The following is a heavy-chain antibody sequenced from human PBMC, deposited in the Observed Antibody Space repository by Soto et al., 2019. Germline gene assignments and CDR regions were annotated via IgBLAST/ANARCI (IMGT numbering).Heavy chain of an antibody. CDR2: INHSGST. V-gene: IGHV4-34*01. D-gene: IGHD2-8*01. J-gene: IGHJ6*02. CDR3: ARNVVLMVYAIAYRYGTDV. CDR1: GGSFSGYY. Sequence: TSETLSLTCAVYGGSFSGYYWIWIRQPPGEGLEWIGEINHSGSTNYNPSLKSRVTISVDTSKNQFSLKLSSVTAADTAVYYCARNVVLMVYAIAYRYGTDVWGQGTTVTVSS.